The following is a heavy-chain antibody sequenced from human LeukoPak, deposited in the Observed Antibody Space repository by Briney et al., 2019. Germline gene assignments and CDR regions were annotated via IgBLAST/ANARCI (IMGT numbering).Heavy chain of an antibody. D-gene: IGHD1-26*01. V-gene: IGHV3-23*01. CDR2: ISSSGSGDNT. CDR3: AKDRTVGASYWYLDL. CDR1: GFTFSSYA. J-gene: IGHJ2*01. Sequence: GGSLRLSCAASGFTFSSYAMSWVRQAPGKGLEWVSGISSSGSGDNTYYADSVKGRFTISRDSSKNTVFLYMNTLRAEDTAIYYCAKDRTVGASYWYLDLWGRGTLVTVSS.